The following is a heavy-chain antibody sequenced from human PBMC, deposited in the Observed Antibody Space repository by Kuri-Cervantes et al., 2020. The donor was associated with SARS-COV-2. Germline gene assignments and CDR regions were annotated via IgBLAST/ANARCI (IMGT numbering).Heavy chain of an antibody. D-gene: IGHD2-15*01. CDR3: AREWCSGGSCYPN. V-gene: IGHV4-34*01. J-gene: IGHJ4*02. Sequence: GSLRLSCAVYGGSFSGYYWSWIRQPPGKGLEWIGEINHSGSTNYNPSLKSRVTISVDTSKNQFSLKLSSVTAADTAVYYCAREWCSGGSCYPNWGQGTLVVVSS. CDR1: GGSFSGYY. CDR2: INHSGST.